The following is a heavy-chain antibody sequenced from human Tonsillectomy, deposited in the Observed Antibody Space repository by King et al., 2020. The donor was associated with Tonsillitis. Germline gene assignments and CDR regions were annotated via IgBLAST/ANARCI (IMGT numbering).Heavy chain of an antibody. CDR1: GDSVSSNSAG. J-gene: IGHJ5*02. D-gene: IGHD3-10*01. Sequence: VQLRQSGPGLVKPSQTLSLTCAISGDSVSSNSAGWNWIRQSPSRGLEWLGRIYYRSKWYNDYAVSVKSRITINPDTSKNQFSLQLNSVTPEDTAVYYCAGGGLVRGAIGWFDPWGQGTLVTVSS. V-gene: IGHV6-1*01. CDR3: AGGGLVRGAIGWFDP. CDR2: IYYRSKWYN.